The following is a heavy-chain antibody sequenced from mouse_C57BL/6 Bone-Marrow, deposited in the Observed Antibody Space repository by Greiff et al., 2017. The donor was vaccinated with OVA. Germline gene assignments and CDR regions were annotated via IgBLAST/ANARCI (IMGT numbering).Heavy chain of an antibody. D-gene: IGHD2-1*01. CDR2: ISNLAYSI. Sequence: EVKLVESGGGLVQPGGSLKLSCAASGFTFSDYGMAWVRQAPRKGPAWVAFISNLAYSIYYADTVTGRFTISRENAKNTLYLEMSSLRSEDTAMYYCARHGNWYFDVWGTGTTVTVSS. V-gene: IGHV5-15*04. J-gene: IGHJ1*03. CDR3: ARHGNWYFDV. CDR1: GFTFSDYG.